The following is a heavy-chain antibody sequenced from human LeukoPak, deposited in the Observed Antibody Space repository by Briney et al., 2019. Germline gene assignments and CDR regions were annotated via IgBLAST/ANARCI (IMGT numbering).Heavy chain of an antibody. CDR2: SSGSGGST. Sequence: GGSLRLSCAASGFTFNDYGLSWVRQAPGKGPEWVAVSSGSGGSTNYADSVKGRFTISRDNSKNTLNLNMNSLRAGDTAVYYCAKDLKPRSSWYHSRDFQHWGQGTLVTVSS. V-gene: IGHV3-23*01. CDR3: AKDLKPRSSWYHSRDFQH. D-gene: IGHD6-13*01. CDR1: GFTFNDYG. J-gene: IGHJ1*01.